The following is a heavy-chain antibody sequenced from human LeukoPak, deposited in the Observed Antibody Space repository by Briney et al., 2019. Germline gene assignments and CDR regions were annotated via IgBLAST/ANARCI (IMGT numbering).Heavy chain of an antibody. D-gene: IGHD3-10*01. CDR3: AKVSGRWLARYYYYGMDV. Sequence: PGGSLRLSCAASGFTFSSYAMSWVRQAPGKGLEWVSAISGSGGSTYYADSVKGRFTISRDNSKNTLYLQMNSLRAEDTAVYYCAKVSGRWLARYYYYGMDVWGQGTTVTVSS. CDR2: ISGSGGST. V-gene: IGHV3-23*01. CDR1: GFTFSSYA. J-gene: IGHJ6*02.